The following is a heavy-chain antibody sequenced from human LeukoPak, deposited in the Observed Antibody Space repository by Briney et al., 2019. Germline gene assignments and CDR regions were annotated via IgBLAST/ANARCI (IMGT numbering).Heavy chain of an antibody. CDR1: GYTFTSYG. V-gene: IGHV1-69*13. J-gene: IGHJ4*02. CDR3: ATYCSSTSCYIWGYYFDY. D-gene: IGHD2-2*01. CDR2: IIPISGTA. Sequence: ASVKVSCKASGYTFTSYGISWVRQAPGQGLEWMGGIIPISGTANYAQKFQDRITMTADESTSTAYMELSSLRSEDTAMYYCATYCSSTSCYIWGYYFDYWGQGTLVTVSS.